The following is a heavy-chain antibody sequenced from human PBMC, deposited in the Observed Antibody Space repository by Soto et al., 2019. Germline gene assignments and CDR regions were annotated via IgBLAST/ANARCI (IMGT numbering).Heavy chain of an antibody. Sequence: QGQLVQSGVEVKKPGASVRVSCKASGYPFTNYGINWVRLAPGQGLEWMGRISGRSGGTNYGQKFRARIAMATDTTAKTAYMGLRRLRFDDTAVYYCAQDGGDGARMHICGMDVWGQGTTVTVSS. J-gene: IGHJ6*02. CDR1: GYPFTNYG. CDR2: ISGRSGGT. V-gene: IGHV1-18*01. D-gene: IGHD2-21*01. CDR3: AQDGGDGARMHICGMDV.